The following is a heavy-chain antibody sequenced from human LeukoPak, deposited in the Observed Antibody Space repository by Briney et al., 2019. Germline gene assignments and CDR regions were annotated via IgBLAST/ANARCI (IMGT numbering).Heavy chain of an antibody. J-gene: IGHJ3*02. CDR2: ISSSSSYI. D-gene: IGHD6-6*01. CDR3: ARDPKYSSSWDAFDI. CDR1: GSTVSSNY. Sequence: GGSLRLSCAASGSTVSSNYMSWVRQAPGKGLEWVSSISSSSSYIYYADSVKGRFTISRDNAKNSLYLQMNSLRAEDTAVYYCARDPKYSSSWDAFDIWGQGTMVTVSS. V-gene: IGHV3-21*01.